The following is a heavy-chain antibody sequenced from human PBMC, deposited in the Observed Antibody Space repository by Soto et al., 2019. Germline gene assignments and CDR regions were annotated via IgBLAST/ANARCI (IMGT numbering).Heavy chain of an antibody. J-gene: IGHJ4*02. CDR2: IKQDGSEK. V-gene: IGHV3-7*01. CDR1: GFTFSIYA. D-gene: IGHD6-6*01. Sequence: PGGSLRLSCAAAGFTFSIYAMSWVRQAPGKGLEWVANIKQDGSEKYYVDSVKGRFTISRDNAKNSLYLQMNSLRAEDTAVYYCAREYSSSSWFDWDNYFDYWGQGTLVTVSS. CDR3: AREYSSSSWFDWDNYFDY.